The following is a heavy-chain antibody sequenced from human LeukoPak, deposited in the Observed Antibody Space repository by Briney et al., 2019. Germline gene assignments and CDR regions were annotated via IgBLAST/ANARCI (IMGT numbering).Heavy chain of an antibody. CDR2: INSDGSST. Sequence: GGSLRLSCAASGFTFSSYWMHWVRQAPGKGLVWVSRINSDGSSTSYADSVKGRFTISRDNAKNTLYLQMNSLRAEDTAVYYCARAGSYYDYVWGSYRYTSFDYWAREPWSPSPQ. J-gene: IGHJ4*02. V-gene: IGHV3-74*01. CDR3: ARAGSYYDYVWGSYRYTSFDY. CDR1: GFTFSSYW. D-gene: IGHD3-16*02.